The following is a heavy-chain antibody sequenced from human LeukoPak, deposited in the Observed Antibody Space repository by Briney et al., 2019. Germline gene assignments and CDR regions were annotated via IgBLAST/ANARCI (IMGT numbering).Heavy chain of an antibody. CDR2: IKHDGSEK. V-gene: IGHV3-7*05. Sequence: GGSLRLSCGASGFTFSSSWMSWVRQAPGKGLEWLANIKHDGSEKFYVDSLKGRFTISRDNARNSLFLQMNSLRVEDTAVYYCTRDRYGDWGQGTLVTVSS. CDR1: GFTFSSSW. J-gene: IGHJ4*02. D-gene: IGHD5-18*01. CDR3: TRDRYGD.